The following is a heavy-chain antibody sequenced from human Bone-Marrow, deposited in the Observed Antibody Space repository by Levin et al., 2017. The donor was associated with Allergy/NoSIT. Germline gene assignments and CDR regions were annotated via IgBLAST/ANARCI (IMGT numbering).Heavy chain of an antibody. Sequence: SVKVSCKASGGTFSNYDLSWVRQAPGQGLEWVGGFMSLFRTVNYAQKFQGRVTITADESTSIVYMELRTLTSEDTAVYYCAGGLAEDIVIVPFSMTYYGMDVWGQGTTVTVSS. V-gene: IGHV1-69*13. J-gene: IGHJ6*02. CDR1: GGTFSNYD. D-gene: IGHD2/OR15-2a*01. CDR3: AGGLAEDIVIVPFSMTYYGMDV. CDR2: FMSLFRTV.